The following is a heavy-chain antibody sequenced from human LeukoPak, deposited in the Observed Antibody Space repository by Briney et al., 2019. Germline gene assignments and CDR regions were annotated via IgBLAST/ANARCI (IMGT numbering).Heavy chain of an antibody. CDR1: GGSISSGGYS. CDR2: IYHNGST. J-gene: IGHJ4*02. CDR3: ARVQSDSSGYYYFDY. D-gene: IGHD3-22*01. V-gene: IGHV4-30-2*01. Sequence: SQTLSLTCAVSGGSISSGGYSWSWIRQPPGKGLEWIGYIYHNGSTYYNPSLKSRVTISVDRSKNQFSLKLSSVTAADTAVYYCARVQSDSSGYYYFDYWGQGTLVTVSS.